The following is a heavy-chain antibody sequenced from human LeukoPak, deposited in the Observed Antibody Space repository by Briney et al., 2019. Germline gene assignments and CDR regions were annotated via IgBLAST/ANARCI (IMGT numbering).Heavy chain of an antibody. D-gene: IGHD1-26*01. CDR1: GYTFTNYY. CDR3: ARDNSVGDYAWWFDP. CDR2: ITPSGGST. J-gene: IGHJ5*02. Sequence: ASVKVSCKASGYTFTNYYMHWVRQAPGQGLEWLGLITPSGGSTWYAQKFQGRVTMTRDMSTSTDYMELSSLRSEDTAVYYCARDNSVGDYAWWFDPWGQGTLSPSPQ. V-gene: IGHV1-46*01.